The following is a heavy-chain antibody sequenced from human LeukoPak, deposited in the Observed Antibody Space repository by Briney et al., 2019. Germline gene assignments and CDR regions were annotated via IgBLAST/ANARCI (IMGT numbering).Heavy chain of an antibody. V-gene: IGHV3-7*01. CDR2: IRQDGRQT. Sequence: PGGSLRLSCAASEFTFSGFWMNWVRRAPGEGLQWVGNIRQDGRQTHYSDAVQGRFTISRDNAQKSLYLQMNSLGPEDTAVYYCARDGQSSGTFDYWGQGTLVTVSS. D-gene: IGHD3-10*01. CDR3: ARDGQSSGTFDY. J-gene: IGHJ4*02. CDR1: EFTFSGFW.